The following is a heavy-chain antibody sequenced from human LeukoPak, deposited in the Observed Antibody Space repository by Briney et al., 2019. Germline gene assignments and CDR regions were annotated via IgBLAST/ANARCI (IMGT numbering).Heavy chain of an antibody. D-gene: IGHD7-27*01. CDR1: GFTFCSFG. CDR2: ISGSGGST. Sequence: GGTLRLSSAASGFTFCSFGMSWVGHAPGQGLKWVSAISGSGGSTSYADSVKGRFTISRDNTKNRLYLQMNSLRAQDRDEYYCARNKLGCSEKYMDVWGKGTTVTISS. V-gene: IGHV3-23*01. CDR3: ARNKLGCSEKYMDV. J-gene: IGHJ6*03.